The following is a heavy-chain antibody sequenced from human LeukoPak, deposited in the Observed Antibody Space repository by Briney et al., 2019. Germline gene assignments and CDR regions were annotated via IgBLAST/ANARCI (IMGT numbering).Heavy chain of an antibody. CDR3: VADRHGDAEY. Sequence: GGSLRLSCAASGLTFDAYAMPWVRQAPGKGLEWVSGILWNGGRTGYADSVKGRFTISRDNAKNSLYLQMNSLRPEDTALYYCVADRHGDAEYWGQGTLVTVSS. J-gene: IGHJ4*02. V-gene: IGHV3-9*01. D-gene: IGHD4-17*01. CDR2: ILWNGGRT. CDR1: GLTFDAYA.